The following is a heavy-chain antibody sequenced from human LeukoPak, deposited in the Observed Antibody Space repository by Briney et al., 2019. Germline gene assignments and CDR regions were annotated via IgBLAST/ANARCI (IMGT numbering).Heavy chain of an antibody. Sequence: ASXKVSCKASGYTFTSYYMHWVGQAPGQGVEWRGIINPSGGSTSYAQKFQGRVTMTRDTSTSKVYMELSRLRSEDTAVYYCARVVGCSGGSCYYPFDYWGQGTLVTVSS. D-gene: IGHD2-15*01. CDR1: GYTFTSYY. J-gene: IGHJ4*02. V-gene: IGHV1-46*01. CDR2: INPSGGST. CDR3: ARVVGCSGGSCYYPFDY.